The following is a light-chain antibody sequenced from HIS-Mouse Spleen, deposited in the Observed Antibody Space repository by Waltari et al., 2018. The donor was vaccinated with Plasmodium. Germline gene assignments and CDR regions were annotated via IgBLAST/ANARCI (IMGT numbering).Light chain of an antibody. J-gene: IGKJ3*01. CDR3: QQYNNWSFT. CDR1: KSVSSN. V-gene: IGKV3-15*01. CDR2: GAS. Sequence: EIVMTQSPATLSVSPGGRATLSCWTSKSVSSNLAWYQQKPGQAPRLLIYGASTRATGIPARFSGSGSGTEFTLTISSLQSEDFAVYYCQQYNNWSFTFGPGTKVDIK.